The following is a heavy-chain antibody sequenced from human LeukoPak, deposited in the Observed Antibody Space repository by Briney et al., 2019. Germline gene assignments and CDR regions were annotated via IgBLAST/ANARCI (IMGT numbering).Heavy chain of an antibody. J-gene: IGHJ4*02. D-gene: IGHD5-24*01. Sequence: GGSLRLSCAASGFTISNYAMSWVRQAPAKGLEWVSSIHYSGGNTYYADSVKGRFTISRDNSKNTLYLQMNSLRAEDTAVYYCAKVIREVDMSFDYWGQGALVTVSS. V-gene: IGHV3-23*01. CDR2: IHYSGGNT. CDR3: AKVIREVDMSFDY. CDR1: GFTISNYA.